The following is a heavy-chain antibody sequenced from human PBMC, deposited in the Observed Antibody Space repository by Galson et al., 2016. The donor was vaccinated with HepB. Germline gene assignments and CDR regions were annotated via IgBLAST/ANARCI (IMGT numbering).Heavy chain of an antibody. Sequence: SLRLSCAASGFTFSSYGMHWVRQAPGKGLEWVAIIWYDGSNNYYADSVKGRFTISRDNSKNTLYLQMNSLRVEDTAVYYCARSPGIAVAAPQNWGQGTLVTVSS. V-gene: IGHV3-33*01. CDR2: IWYDGSNN. CDR3: ARSPGIAVAAPQN. J-gene: IGHJ4*02. CDR1: GFTFSSYG. D-gene: IGHD6-13*01.